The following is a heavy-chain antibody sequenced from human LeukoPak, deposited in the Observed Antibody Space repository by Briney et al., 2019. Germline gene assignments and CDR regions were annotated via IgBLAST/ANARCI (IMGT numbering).Heavy chain of an antibody. CDR3: ARQVDTTMALPDY. J-gene: IGHJ4*02. D-gene: IGHD5-18*01. CDR1: GYTFTSYG. V-gene: IGHV1-18*01. CDR2: ISTYNDNT. Sequence: EASVKVSCKTSGYTFTSYGMSWVRQAHGQRLEWMGWISTYNDNTNYAQKFRGRVTMTTGTSTSTVYMELRSLRSDDTAIYYCARQVDTTMALPDYWGQGTLVTVSS.